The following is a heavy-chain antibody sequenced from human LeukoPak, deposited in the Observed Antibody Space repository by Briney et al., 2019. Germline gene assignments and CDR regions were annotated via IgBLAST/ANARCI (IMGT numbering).Heavy chain of an antibody. J-gene: IGHJ4*02. CDR2: ISYDGSNK. Sequence: GRSLRLSCAASGFTFSSYAMHWVRQAPGKGLEWVAVISYDGSNKYYADSVKGRFTISRDNSKSTLYLQMNSLRAEDTAVYYCARDPDSSGYYAYYFDYWGQGTLVTVSS. CDR1: GFTFSSYA. D-gene: IGHD3-22*01. V-gene: IGHV3-30-3*01. CDR3: ARDPDSSGYYAYYFDY.